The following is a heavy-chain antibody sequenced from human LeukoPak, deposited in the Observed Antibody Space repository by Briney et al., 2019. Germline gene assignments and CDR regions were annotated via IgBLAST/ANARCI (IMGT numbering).Heavy chain of an antibody. V-gene: IGHV4-39*01. CDR3: ARQSAIFALHYYYMDV. CDR2: IYYSGST. J-gene: IGHJ6*03. CDR1: GGSISSSSYY. Sequence: SETLSLTCTVSGGSISSSSYYWGWIRQPPGKGLEWIGSIYYSGSTYYNPSLKSRVTTSVDTSKNQFSLKLSSVTAADTAVYYCARQSAIFALHYYYMDVWGKGTTVTVSS. D-gene: IGHD3-3*01.